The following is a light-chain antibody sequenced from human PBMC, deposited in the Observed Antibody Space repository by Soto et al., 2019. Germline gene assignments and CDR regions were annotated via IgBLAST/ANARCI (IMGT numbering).Light chain of an antibody. V-gene: IGLV2-23*03. J-gene: IGLJ2*01. CDR1: SSDVGYYDF. Sequence: QSALTQPASVSGSPGQSITISCTGTSSDVGYYDFVSWYQQRPGTAPKLMIYEGSERPSGVSNRFSGYKAGNTASLTISGLQAEDEADYYCCSYAGSSTFVVFGGGTKLTVL. CDR2: EGS. CDR3: CSYAGSSTFVV.